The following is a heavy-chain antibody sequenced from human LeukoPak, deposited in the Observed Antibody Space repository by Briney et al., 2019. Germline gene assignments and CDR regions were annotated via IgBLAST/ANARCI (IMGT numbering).Heavy chain of an antibody. V-gene: IGHV3-7*01. CDR3: ARAKYDYVWGIGNYFDY. CDR2: IKQDGSEK. D-gene: IGHD3-16*01. J-gene: IGHJ4*02. Sequence: GGSLRLSCAASGFTLSSYWTSWVRQAPGKGLEWVANIKQDGSEKYYVDSVKGRFTISRDNAKNSLYLQMNSLRAEDTAVYYCARAKYDYVWGIGNYFDYWGQGTLVTVSS. CDR1: GFTLSSYW.